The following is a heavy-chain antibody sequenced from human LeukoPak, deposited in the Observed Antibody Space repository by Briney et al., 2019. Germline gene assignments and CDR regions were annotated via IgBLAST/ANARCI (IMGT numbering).Heavy chain of an antibody. CDR2: ISYDGGSK. CDR1: GFTFSSYG. J-gene: IGHJ4*02. CDR3: AKSGGTCGSDCYQDH. Sequence: PGGSLRLSCAASGFTFSSYGMHWVRQAPGKGLEWMTFISYDGGSKYYADSLRGRFTISRDNSKNTLYLQMNSLRIEDTAVYYCAKSGGTCGSDCYQDHWGQGTLVTVSS. V-gene: IGHV3-30*18. D-gene: IGHD2-21*02.